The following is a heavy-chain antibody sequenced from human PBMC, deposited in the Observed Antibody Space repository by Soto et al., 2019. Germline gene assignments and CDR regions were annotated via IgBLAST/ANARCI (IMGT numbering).Heavy chain of an antibody. V-gene: IGHV4-30-4*01. D-gene: IGHD3-10*01. CDR1: GGSINSGDYY. J-gene: IGHJ6*02. Sequence: TLSPTGTVSGGSINSGDYYWTWILQPPGKGLEWIGNIFHSGSTYYTPSLQSRVTISLDTSKNHFSLKLSSVTPADTAVYYCARDRYYGSGTYYSFYSGMDVWGQGTTVTVSS. CDR2: IFHSGST. CDR3: ARDRYYGSGTYYSFYSGMDV.